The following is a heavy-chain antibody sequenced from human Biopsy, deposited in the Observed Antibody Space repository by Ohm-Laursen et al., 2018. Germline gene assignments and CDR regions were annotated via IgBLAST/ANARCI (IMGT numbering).Heavy chain of an antibody. CDR3: ARGSNEYGGLYFPR. CDR2: ISCTGYT. CDR1: GGSFTGHY. V-gene: IGHV4-59*11. D-gene: IGHD4-23*01. Sequence: TLSLTCTVSGGSFTGHYWSWIRQPPGKGLEWIGHISCTGYTSYNASLKSRVTISVDTSRNHFSLRLSSLTAADTAVYYCARGSNEYGGLYFPRWGQGTLLTVSS. J-gene: IGHJ4*02.